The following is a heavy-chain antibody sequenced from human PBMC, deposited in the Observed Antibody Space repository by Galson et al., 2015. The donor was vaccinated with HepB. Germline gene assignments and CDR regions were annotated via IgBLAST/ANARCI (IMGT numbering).Heavy chain of an antibody. V-gene: IGHV1-69*13. CDR3: ARDTVILTGYYKEVAFDI. CDR2: IIPIFGTA. J-gene: IGHJ3*02. Sequence: SVTVSCKASGGTFSSYAISWVRQAPGQGLEWMGGIIPIFGTANYAQKFQGRVTITADESTSTAYMELSSLRSEDTAVYYCARDTVILTGYYKEVAFDIWGQGTMVTVSS. D-gene: IGHD3-9*01. CDR1: GGTFSSYA.